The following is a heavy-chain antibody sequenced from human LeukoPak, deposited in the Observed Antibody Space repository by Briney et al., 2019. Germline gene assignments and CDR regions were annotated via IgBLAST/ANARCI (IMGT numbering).Heavy chain of an antibody. CDR3: ARGEQQWLIPFDN. CDR2: ISNNGDTI. Sequence: GGSLRLSCAASGFTFSSYEMNWVRQAPGKGLEWVSFISNNGDTITYVDSVKGRFTISRDNAKNSLYLQMNSLRAEDTAIYYCARGEQQWLIPFDNWGQGTLVTVSS. D-gene: IGHD6-19*01. V-gene: IGHV3-48*03. CDR1: GFTFSSYE. J-gene: IGHJ4*02.